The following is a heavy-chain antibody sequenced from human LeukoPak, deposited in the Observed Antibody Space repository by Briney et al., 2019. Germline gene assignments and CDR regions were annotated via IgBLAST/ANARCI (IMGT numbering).Heavy chain of an antibody. V-gene: IGHV3-48*04. D-gene: IGHD5-24*01. CDR2: IDSSSRTI. CDR1: GFTLSSYS. J-gene: IGHJ4*02. Sequence: GGSLRLSCAASGFTLSSYSMNWVRQAPGKGLEWISFIDSSSRTIFYADSVKGRFTISRDNAKNSLYLQMNSLRAEDTAVYYCARDYRDGYNYFDYWGQGTLVTVSS. CDR3: ARDYRDGYNYFDY.